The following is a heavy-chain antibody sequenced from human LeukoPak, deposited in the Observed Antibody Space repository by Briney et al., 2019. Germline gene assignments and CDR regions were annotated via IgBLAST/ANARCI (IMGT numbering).Heavy chain of an antibody. Sequence: PSETLSLTCAVYGGSFSGYYWSWIRQPPGKGLEWIGEINHSGSTNYNPSLKSRVTISVDTSKNQFSLKLSSVTAADTAVYYCASGRLYFGEDWGQGTLVTVSS. CDR3: ASGRLYFGED. V-gene: IGHV4-34*01. D-gene: IGHD3-10*01. CDR1: GGSFSGYY. CDR2: INHSGST. J-gene: IGHJ4*02.